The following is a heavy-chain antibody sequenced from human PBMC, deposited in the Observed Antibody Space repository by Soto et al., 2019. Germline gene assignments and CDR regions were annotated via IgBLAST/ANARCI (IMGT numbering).Heavy chain of an antibody. Sequence: QVQLVQSGAEVKKPGSSVKVSCKASGGTFSSYAISWVRQAPGQGLEWMGGIIPIFGTANYAQKFQGRVTITADESTSTAYRELSSLRSEDTAVYYCARVGYCSSTSCYLNYWGQGTLVTVSS. D-gene: IGHD2-2*03. CDR3: ARVGYCSSTSCYLNY. V-gene: IGHV1-69*01. CDR2: IIPIFGTA. CDR1: GGTFSSYA. J-gene: IGHJ4*02.